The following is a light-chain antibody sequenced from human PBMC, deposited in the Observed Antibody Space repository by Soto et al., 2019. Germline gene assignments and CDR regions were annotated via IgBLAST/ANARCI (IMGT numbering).Light chain of an antibody. Sequence: EIVLTQSPATLSLSPGERATLSCRASQSVGTYLAWYQQKPGQAPRLLIYDASNRATGIPARFSGSGSGKDFTLTVSGLEPEDFAVYYCQQSTNWPPLTFGGGTKVEMK. CDR2: DAS. J-gene: IGKJ4*01. CDR3: QQSTNWPPLT. CDR1: QSVGTY. V-gene: IGKV3-11*01.